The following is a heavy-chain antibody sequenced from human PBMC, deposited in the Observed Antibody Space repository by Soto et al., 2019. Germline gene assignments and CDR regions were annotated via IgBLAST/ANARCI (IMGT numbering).Heavy chain of an antibody. J-gene: IGHJ5*02. V-gene: IGHV1-8*01. CDR3: VRGMKYGAYSRWFDP. CDR2: MNPNSGNT. Sequence: QVQLVQSGAEVKKPGASVKVSCKASGYTFTSYDINWVRQATGQGLEYLGWMNPNSGNTGYVQKFQGRVTMTRDTAIRTAYMELSSLRSEASAVYFCVRGMKYGAYSRWFDPWGQGTLVTVSS. CDR1: GYTFTSYD. D-gene: IGHD4-17*01.